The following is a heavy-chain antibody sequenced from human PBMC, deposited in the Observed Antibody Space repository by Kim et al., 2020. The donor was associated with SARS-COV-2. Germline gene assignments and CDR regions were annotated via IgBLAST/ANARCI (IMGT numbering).Heavy chain of an antibody. D-gene: IGHD1-7*01. J-gene: IGHJ6*02. Sequence: SLKSRVTISVDTSKNHFSLKLSSVTAADTAVYYCARLITGTRYYYYGMDVWGQGTTVTVSS. V-gene: IGHV4-39*01. CDR3: ARLITGTRYYYYGMDV.